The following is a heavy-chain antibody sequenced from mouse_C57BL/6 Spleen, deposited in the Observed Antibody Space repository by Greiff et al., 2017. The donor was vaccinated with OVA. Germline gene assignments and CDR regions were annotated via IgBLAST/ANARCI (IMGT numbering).Heavy chain of an antibody. CDR3: ARDYGSPWFAY. Sequence: VKLQESGAELARPGASVKLSCKASGYTFTSYGISWVKQRTGQGLEWIGEIYPRSGNTYYNEKFKGKATLTADKSSSTAYMELRSLTSEDSAVYFCARDYGSPWFAYWGQGTLVTVSA. J-gene: IGHJ3*01. CDR2: IYPRSGNT. V-gene: IGHV1-81*01. CDR1: GYTFTSYG. D-gene: IGHD1-1*01.